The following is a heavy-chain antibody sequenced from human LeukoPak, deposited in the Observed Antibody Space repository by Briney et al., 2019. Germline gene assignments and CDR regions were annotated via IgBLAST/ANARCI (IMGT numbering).Heavy chain of an antibody. Sequence: SETLSLTCAVYGGSFSGYYWSWIRQPPGKGLEWIGEINHSGSTNYNPSLKSRVTISVDTSKNQFSLKLSSVTAADTAVYYCARQSLGPSRSGTSNNWFGPWGQGTLVTVSS. CDR3: ARQSLGPSRSGTSNNWFGP. CDR2: INHSGST. D-gene: IGHD3-10*01. CDR1: GGSFSGYY. J-gene: IGHJ5*02. V-gene: IGHV4-34*01.